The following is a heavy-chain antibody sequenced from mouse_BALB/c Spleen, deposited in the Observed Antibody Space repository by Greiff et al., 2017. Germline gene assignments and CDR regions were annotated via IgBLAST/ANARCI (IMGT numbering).Heavy chain of an antibody. J-gene: IGHJ4*01. CDR2: ISSGGGST. CDR1: GFAFSSYD. CDR3: ARRGYDYDVGYAMDY. D-gene: IGHD2-4*01. V-gene: IGHV5-12-1*01. Sequence: DVKLVESGGGLVKPGGSLKLSCAASGFAFSSYDMSWVRQTPEKRLEWVAYISSGGGSTYYPDTVKGRFTISRDNAKNTLYLQMSSLKSEDTAMYYCARRGYDYDVGYAMDYWGQGTSVTVSS.